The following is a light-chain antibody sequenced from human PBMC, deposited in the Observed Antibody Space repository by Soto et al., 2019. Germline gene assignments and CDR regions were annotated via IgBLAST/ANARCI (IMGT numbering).Light chain of an antibody. Sequence: QSALTQPPSASGSPGQSVTISCTGTCSDVGAYKYVSWYQQHPGKAPRLLIYEVTKRPSGVPDRFSGSKSGNTASLSVSGLQSEDEADYYCSSNVGTNKMVFGGGTKLTVL. CDR1: CSDVGAYKY. CDR3: SSNVGTNKMV. J-gene: IGLJ2*01. V-gene: IGLV2-8*01. CDR2: EVT.